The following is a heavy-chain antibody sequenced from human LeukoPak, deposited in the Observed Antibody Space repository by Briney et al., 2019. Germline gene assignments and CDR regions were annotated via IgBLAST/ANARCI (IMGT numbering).Heavy chain of an antibody. V-gene: IGHV3-30*03. Sequence: GGSLRLSCAASGFTFSSYGMHWVRQAPGKGLEWVAVISYDGSNKYYADSVKGRFTISRDNSKNTLYLQMNSLRAEDTAVYYCARERGMIVRYFDYWGQGTLVTVSS. CDR2: ISYDGSNK. D-gene: IGHD3-22*01. CDR3: ARERGMIVRYFDY. CDR1: GFTFSSYG. J-gene: IGHJ4*02.